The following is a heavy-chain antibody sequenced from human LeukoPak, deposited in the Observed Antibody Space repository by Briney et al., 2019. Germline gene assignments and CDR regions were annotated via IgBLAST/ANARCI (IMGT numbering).Heavy chain of an antibody. D-gene: IGHD2-15*01. J-gene: IGHJ4*02. CDR1: GFTFSSYG. V-gene: IGHV3-30*18. CDR3: AKEVGEWWGTGYFDY. CDR2: ISYDGSNK. Sequence: GGSLRLSCAASGFTFSSYGMHWVRQAPGKGLEWVAVISYDGSNKYYADSVKGRFTISRDNSKNTLYLQMNSLRAEDTAVYYCAKEVGEWWGTGYFDYWGQGTLVTVSS.